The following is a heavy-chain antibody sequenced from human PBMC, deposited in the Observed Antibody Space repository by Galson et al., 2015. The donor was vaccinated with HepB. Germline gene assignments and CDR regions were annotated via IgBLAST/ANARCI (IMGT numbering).Heavy chain of an antibody. Sequence: SLRLSCAASGFGLNNYAMHWVRQAPGKGLEWVAVISYDGSQDSYADSVKGRFTITRDTSTDTVYLQMNSLKTEDTAVYYCAKALGGLSSGWFYPFFQHWGQGTLVTVSS. CDR2: ISYDGSQD. CDR3: AKALGGLSSGWFYPFFQH. J-gene: IGHJ1*01. D-gene: IGHD6-19*01. V-gene: IGHV3-30*04. CDR1: GFGLNNYA.